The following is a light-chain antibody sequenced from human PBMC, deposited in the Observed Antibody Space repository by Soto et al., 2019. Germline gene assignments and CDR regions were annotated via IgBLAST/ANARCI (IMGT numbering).Light chain of an antibody. CDR3: AAWDDSRSDVV. Sequence: QSVLTQPPSASGTPGQRVTISCSGSSSNIGSNFIYWYQQLQGTAPKLLIDRNNQRPSGVPDRFSGSKSGTSASLAISGLRSEDEGDDHCAAWDDSRSDVVFGGGTKLTVL. J-gene: IGLJ2*01. V-gene: IGLV1-47*01. CDR1: SSNIGSNF. CDR2: RNN.